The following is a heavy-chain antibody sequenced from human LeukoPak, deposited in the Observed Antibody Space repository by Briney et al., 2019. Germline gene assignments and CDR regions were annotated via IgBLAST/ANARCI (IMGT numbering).Heavy chain of an antibody. V-gene: IGHV4-59*01. Sequence: SETLSLTCTVSCGSISSYYWSWIRQPPGKGLDWIGYIYYSGSTNYNPSLKSRVTISVDTSKNQFSLKLSSVTAADTAVYYCASDYGGNSGLFDCWGQGTLVTVSS. CDR1: CGSISSYY. D-gene: IGHD4-23*01. J-gene: IGHJ4*02. CDR3: ASDYGGNSGLFDC. CDR2: IYYSGST.